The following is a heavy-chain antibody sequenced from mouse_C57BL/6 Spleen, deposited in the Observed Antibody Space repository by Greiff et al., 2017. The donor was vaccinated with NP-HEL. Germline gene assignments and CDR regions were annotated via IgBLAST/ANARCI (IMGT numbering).Heavy chain of an antibody. CDR3: ARSNWVYDMDY. CDR1: GFTFSSYA. CDR2: ISDGGSYT. Sequence: KLVESGGGLVKPGGSLKLSCAASGFTFSSYAMSWVRQTPEKRLEWVATISDGGSYTYYPDNVKGRFTISRDNAKNNLYLQMSHLKSEDTAMYYCARSNWVYDMDYWGQGTSVTVSS. J-gene: IGHJ4*01. D-gene: IGHD4-1*01. V-gene: IGHV5-4*03.